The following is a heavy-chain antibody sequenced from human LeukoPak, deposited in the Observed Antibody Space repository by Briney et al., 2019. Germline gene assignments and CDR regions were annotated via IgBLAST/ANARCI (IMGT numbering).Heavy chain of an antibody. Sequence: GGSLRLSCAASGFTFSSYAMSWVRQAPGKGLEWVSAISGSGGSTYYADSVKGRFTISRDNSKNTLYLQMNSLRAEDTAVYYCAKDSLYCSSTSCFSYYYYGMDVWGQGTTVTVSS. V-gene: IGHV3-23*01. D-gene: IGHD2-2*01. CDR1: GFTFSSYA. CDR2: ISGSGGST. J-gene: IGHJ6*02. CDR3: AKDSLYCSSTSCFSYYYYGMDV.